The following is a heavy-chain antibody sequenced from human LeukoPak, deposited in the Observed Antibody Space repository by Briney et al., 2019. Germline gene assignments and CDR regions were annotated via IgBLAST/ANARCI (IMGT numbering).Heavy chain of an antibody. J-gene: IGHJ4*02. Sequence: GGSLRLSCAASGFTFSSYDMHWVRQATGKGLEWVSAIGTAGDTYYPGSVKGRFTISRENAKNSLYLQMNSLRAGDTAVYYCARTQSGYSYGYSYYFDYWGQGTLVTVSS. D-gene: IGHD5-18*01. CDR1: GFTFSSYD. CDR2: IGTAGDT. CDR3: ARTQSGYSYGYSYYFDY. V-gene: IGHV3-13*01.